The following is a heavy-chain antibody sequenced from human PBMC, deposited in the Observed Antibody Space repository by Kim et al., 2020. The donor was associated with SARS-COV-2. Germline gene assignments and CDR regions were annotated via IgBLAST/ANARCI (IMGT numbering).Heavy chain of an antibody. CDR3: ARTPGTQRYFDY. Sequence: GGSLRLSCAASGFTFSAYWMSWVRQAPGKGLEWVANIKQDGREKFYVDSVKGRFTISRDNAKNSLFLQMSSLRAEDTAVYYCARTPGTQRYFDYWGQGTL. J-gene: IGHJ4*02. V-gene: IGHV3-7*03. D-gene: IGHD1-7*01. CDR2: IKQDGREK. CDR1: GFTFSAYW.